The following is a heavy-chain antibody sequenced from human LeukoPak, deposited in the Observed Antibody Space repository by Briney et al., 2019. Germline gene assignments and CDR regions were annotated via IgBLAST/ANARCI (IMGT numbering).Heavy chain of an antibody. Sequence: GGCLRLSCAAAGFTFSSYEMNWVRQAPGKGLGWVSYISSRGSTIYYADSVKGRFTISRDNAKNSLYLQMNSLRAEDTAVYYCAELGITMIGGVWGKGTTVTVSS. CDR2: ISSRGSTI. J-gene: IGHJ6*04. D-gene: IGHD3-10*02. CDR3: AELGITMIGGV. CDR1: GFTFSSYE. V-gene: IGHV3-48*03.